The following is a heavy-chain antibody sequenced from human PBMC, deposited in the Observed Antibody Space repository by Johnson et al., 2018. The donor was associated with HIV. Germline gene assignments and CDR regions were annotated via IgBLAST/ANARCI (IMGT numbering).Heavy chain of an antibody. CDR3: ARPEINCSSTSCQKAGAFDI. D-gene: IGHD2-2*01. CDR2: IYRGGST. Sequence: VLLVESGGGLVPPGGSLRLSCAASGFTVSSNYMSWVRQAPGKGLEWVSVIYRGGSTYSADSVTGRFTITIDHSKNTLFLQMNSLRAEDTAVYYCARPEINCSSTSCQKAGAFDIWGQGTMVTVSS. CDR1: GFTVSSNY. J-gene: IGHJ3*02. V-gene: IGHV3-66*04.